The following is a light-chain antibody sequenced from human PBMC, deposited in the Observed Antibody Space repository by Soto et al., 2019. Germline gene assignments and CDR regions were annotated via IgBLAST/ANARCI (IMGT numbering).Light chain of an antibody. Sequence: QSVLTQPASVSGSPGQSITISCTGTSSDVGGYNYVSWYQQHPGKVPRLMIYDVSNRPSGVSNRFSGSKSGNTASLTISGLQAEDEADYYCSSDTSSNTLVFGGGTKLTVL. CDR3: SSDTSSNTLV. V-gene: IGLV2-14*03. CDR2: DVS. J-gene: IGLJ2*01. CDR1: SSDVGGYNY.